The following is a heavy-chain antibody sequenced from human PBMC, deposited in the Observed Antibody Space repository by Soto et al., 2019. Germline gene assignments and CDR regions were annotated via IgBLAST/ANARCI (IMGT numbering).Heavy chain of an antibody. Sequence: QVQLQESGPGLVKPSQTLSLTCTVSGGSISSGGYYWSWIRPHPGKGLEWIGYIYYSGSTYYNPSLQSRVTISVDTSKNQFSLKLSSVTAADTVVYYCARVALVGSNNWFDPWGQGTLVTVSS. V-gene: IGHV4-31*03. CDR1: GGSISSGGYY. J-gene: IGHJ5*02. D-gene: IGHD2-2*01. CDR3: ARVALVGSNNWFDP. CDR2: IYYSGST.